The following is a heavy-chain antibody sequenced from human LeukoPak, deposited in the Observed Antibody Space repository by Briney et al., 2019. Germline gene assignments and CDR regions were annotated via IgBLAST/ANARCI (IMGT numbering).Heavy chain of an antibody. CDR3: AKDLSPMVRGVNHFDY. J-gene: IGHJ4*02. D-gene: IGHD3-10*01. Sequence: GGSLRLSCAASGFTFSSYGMSWVRQAPGKGLEWVSAISGSGGSTYYADSVKSRFTISRDNSKNTLYLQMNSLRAEDTAVYYCAKDLSPMVRGVNHFDYWGQGTLVTVSS. CDR2: ISGSGGST. CDR1: GFTFSSYG. V-gene: IGHV3-23*01.